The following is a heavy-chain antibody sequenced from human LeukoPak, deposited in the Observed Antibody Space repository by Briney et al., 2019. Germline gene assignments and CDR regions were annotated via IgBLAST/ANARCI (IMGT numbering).Heavy chain of an antibody. V-gene: IGHV4-61*05. CDR2: IYHSGTT. CDR3: ARKENVYYYFDY. CDR1: GGSISSSSYY. D-gene: IGHD3-10*01. J-gene: IGHJ4*02. Sequence: PSETLSLTCTVSGGSISSSSYYWGWIRQPPGKGLEWIGYIYHSGTTYYNPSLQSRVTMSVDTSKNQFSLKLSSVTAVDTAVYYCARKENVYYYFDYWGQGTLVTVSS.